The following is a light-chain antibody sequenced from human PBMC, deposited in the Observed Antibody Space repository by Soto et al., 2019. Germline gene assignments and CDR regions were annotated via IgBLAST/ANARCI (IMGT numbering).Light chain of an antibody. J-gene: IGKJ1*01. CDR2: DSS. Sequence: EIALTQSPGTLSLSPGARATLSCRASPSVSSNFLAWYQQKPGQAPRLLIYDSSNRATGVPERFSGSGSGTDFTLTISRLQPEDFAVYYCQQYGSSPRTFGQGTKVEIK. CDR3: QQYGSSPRT. V-gene: IGKV3-20*01. CDR1: PSVSSNF.